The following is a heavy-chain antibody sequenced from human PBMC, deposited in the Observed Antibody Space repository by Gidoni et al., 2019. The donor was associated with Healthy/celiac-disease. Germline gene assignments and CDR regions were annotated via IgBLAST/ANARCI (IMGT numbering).Heavy chain of an antibody. J-gene: IGHJ5*02. CDR1: GRTFSSYA. D-gene: IGHD2-21*02. CDR3: ARENLVVVTAIRGGFDP. V-gene: IGHV1-69*01. Sequence: QVQLVQSGAEVKKPGSSVKVSCKASGRTFSSYAISWGRQAPGQGLEWMGAIIPIFGTANYAQTFQGRVTITADESTSTPYLELSSLRSEDTAVYYCARENLVVVTAIRGGFDPWGQGTLVTVSS. CDR2: IIPIFGTA.